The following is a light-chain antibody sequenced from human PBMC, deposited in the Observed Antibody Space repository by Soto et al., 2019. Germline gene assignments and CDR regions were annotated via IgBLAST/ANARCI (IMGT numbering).Light chain of an antibody. CDR3: QQYDNLPPLT. CDR1: QDISNY. V-gene: IGKV1-33*01. J-gene: IGKJ4*01. CDR2: DAS. Sequence: DIPITQSPSSLSASVGDRVTITFQASQDISNYLNWYQQKPGKAPKLLIYDASNLETGVPSRFSGSGSGTDFTFTISSLQPEDIATYYCQQYDNLPPLTFGGGTKVDIK.